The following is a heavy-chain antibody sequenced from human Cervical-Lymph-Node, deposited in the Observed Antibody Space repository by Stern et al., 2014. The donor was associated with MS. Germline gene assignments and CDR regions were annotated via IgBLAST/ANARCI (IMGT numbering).Heavy chain of an antibody. CDR1: GASITSGGLS. CDR2: IYYSGIT. V-gene: IGHV4-31*03. J-gene: IGHJ4*02. Sequence: QVQLQESGPGLVKPSQTLSLTCTVSGASITSGGLSWNWIRQHPGKGLEWIGHIYYSGITYYNSSLKSRVTMSVGTSNNQFSLKLSSVTAADTAVYYCARQDISSAAFDYWGQGTLVTISS. D-gene: IGHD6-6*01. CDR3: ARQDISSAAFDY.